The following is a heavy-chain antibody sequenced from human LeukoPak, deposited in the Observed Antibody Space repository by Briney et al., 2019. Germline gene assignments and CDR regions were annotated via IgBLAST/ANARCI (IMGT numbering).Heavy chain of an antibody. CDR2: ISWNSGSI. CDR3: TRDGRYDTSGYLFFGAFDI. J-gene: IGHJ3*02. Sequence: PGGSLRLSCAASGFIFDDYAMHWVRQSPGKGLEWVSGISWNSGSIGYADSVKGRFTISRDNAKNSLYLQMNSLRAEDTAFYYCTRDGRYDTSGYLFFGAFDIWGQGTMVTVSS. CDR1: GFIFDDYA. V-gene: IGHV3-9*01. D-gene: IGHD3-22*01.